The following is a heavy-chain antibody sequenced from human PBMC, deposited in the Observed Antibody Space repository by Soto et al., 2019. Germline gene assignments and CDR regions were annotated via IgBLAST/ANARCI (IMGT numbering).Heavy chain of an antibody. CDR2: INPYNANK. Sequence: QVQLVQSGTEVKKPGASVKVSCKTSGYTFTNHGINWVRQAPGQGLEWLGWINPYNANKNYAQKRQGRFTMTTDTSTTTADMDLRSLTSDDTAVYYCARDRVAVIWGYAFEIWGQGTVVTGSS. CDR3: ARDRVAVIWGYAFEI. V-gene: IGHV1-18*04. D-gene: IGHD3-16*01. J-gene: IGHJ3*02. CDR1: GYTFTNHG.